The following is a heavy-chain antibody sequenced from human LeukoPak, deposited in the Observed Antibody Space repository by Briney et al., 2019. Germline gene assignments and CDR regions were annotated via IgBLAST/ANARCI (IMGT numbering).Heavy chain of an antibody. D-gene: IGHD5-12*01. Sequence: GGSLRLSCAVSGFPFSNYAMNWVRQAPGKGLEWVSTISGSGDTTYYADSVKGRFTISRDNSKNTLYLQMNSLRAEDTAVYYCAKDRWSAYDLSAFDIWGQGTMVTVSS. J-gene: IGHJ3*02. CDR3: AKDRWSAYDLSAFDI. CDR1: GFPFSNYA. CDR2: ISGSGDTT. V-gene: IGHV3-23*01.